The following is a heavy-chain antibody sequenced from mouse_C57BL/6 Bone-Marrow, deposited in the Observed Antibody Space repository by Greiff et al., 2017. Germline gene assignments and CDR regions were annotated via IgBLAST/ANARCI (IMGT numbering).Heavy chain of an antibody. CDR3: TALPYCYSSSFAY. V-gene: IGHV14-4*01. D-gene: IGHD1-1*01. CDR1: GFNIKDDY. CDR2: IDPENGDT. Sequence: EVQLQESGAELVRPGASVKLSCTASGFNIKDDYMHWVKQRPEQGLEWIGWIDPENGDTEYAPKFQGKATITVDPSSNTAYLQLSSLTSEDTSVYYCTALPYCYSSSFAYWGQGTLVTVSA. J-gene: IGHJ3*01.